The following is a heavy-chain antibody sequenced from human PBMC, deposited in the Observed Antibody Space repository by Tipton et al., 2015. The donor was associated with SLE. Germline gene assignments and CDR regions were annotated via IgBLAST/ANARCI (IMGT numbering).Heavy chain of an antibody. J-gene: IGHJ4*02. CDR1: GGSMSGYH. CDR3: ARAATIAASPDY. CDR2: VYYSGST. Sequence: TLSLTCTVSGGSMSGYHWSWVRRPPGKGLEWIGYVYYSGSTNYNPSLKSRVTISIDTSKNQFSLKLSSVTAADTAMYFCARAATIAASPDYWGQGTLVTVST. V-gene: IGHV4-59*08. D-gene: IGHD6-13*01.